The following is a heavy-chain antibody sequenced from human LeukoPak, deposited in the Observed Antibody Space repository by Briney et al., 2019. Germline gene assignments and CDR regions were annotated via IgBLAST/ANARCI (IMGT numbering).Heavy chain of an antibody. J-gene: IGHJ3*02. D-gene: IGHD1-26*01. Sequence: ASVKVSCKASGYTFTSYYMHWVRQAPGQGLEWMGIINPSGGSTSYAQKFQGRVTMTRDTSTSTVYMELSSLKASDTAMYYCALINSGSYYRAFDIWGQGTMVTVSS. CDR3: ALINSGSYYRAFDI. CDR1: GYTFTSYY. CDR2: INPSGGST. V-gene: IGHV1-46*01.